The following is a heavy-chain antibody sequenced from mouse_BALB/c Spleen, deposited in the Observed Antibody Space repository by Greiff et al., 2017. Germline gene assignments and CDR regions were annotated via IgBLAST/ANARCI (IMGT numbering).Heavy chain of an antibody. J-gene: IGHJ3*01. CDR2: ISYDGSN. Sequence: VQLQQSGPGLVKPSQSLSLTCSVTGYSITSGYYWNWIRQFPGNKLEWMGYISYDGSNNYNPSLKNRISITRDTSKNQFFLKLNSVTTEDTATYYCARGDWGFAYWGQGTLVTVSA. CDR1: GYSITSGYY. CDR3: ARGDWGFAY. V-gene: IGHV3-6*02. D-gene: IGHD4-1*01.